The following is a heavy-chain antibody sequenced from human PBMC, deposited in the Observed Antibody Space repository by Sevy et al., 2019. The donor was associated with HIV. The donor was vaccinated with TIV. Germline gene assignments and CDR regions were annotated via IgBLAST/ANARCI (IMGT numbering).Heavy chain of an antibody. Sequence: GESLKISCAASGFTFRNYDMHWVRQATGKGLEWVSAIGTAGDTYYAGSVKGRFTISRENAKNSLYLQMSSLRAGDTALYYCARGSRSTKFDYWGQGTLVTVSS. CDR2: IGTAGDT. CDR3: ARGSRSTKFDY. D-gene: IGHD2-2*01. J-gene: IGHJ4*02. CDR1: GFTFRNYD. V-gene: IGHV3-13*01.